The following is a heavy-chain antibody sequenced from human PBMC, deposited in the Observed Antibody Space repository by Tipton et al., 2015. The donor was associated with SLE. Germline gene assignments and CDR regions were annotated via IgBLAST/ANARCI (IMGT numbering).Heavy chain of an antibody. CDR1: GFTFSSYA. J-gene: IGHJ6*03. V-gene: IGHV3-23*01. D-gene: IGHD3-22*01. CDR3: ARDAIIVVAISYYYYMDV. Sequence: SLRLSCAASGFTFSSYAMSWVRQAPGKGLEWVSAISGSGGSTYYADSVKGRFTISRDNSKNTLYLQMNSLRAEDTAVYYCARDAIIVVAISYYYYMDVWGKGTTVTVSS. CDR2: ISGSGGST.